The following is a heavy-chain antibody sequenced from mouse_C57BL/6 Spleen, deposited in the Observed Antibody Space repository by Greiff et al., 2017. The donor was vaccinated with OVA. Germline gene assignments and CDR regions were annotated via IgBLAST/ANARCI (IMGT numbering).Heavy chain of an antibody. Sequence: QVQLQQSGPELVKPGASVKISCKASGYAFSSSWMNWVKQRPGKGLEWIGRIYPGDGDTNYNGKFKGKATLTADKSSSTAYMQLSSLTSEDSAVYCCARSGSSYDYYAMGYWGQGTSVTVAS. CDR1: GYAFSSSW. CDR3: ARSGSSYDYYAMGY. CDR2: IYPGDGDT. D-gene: IGHD1-1*01. J-gene: IGHJ4*01. V-gene: IGHV1-82*01.